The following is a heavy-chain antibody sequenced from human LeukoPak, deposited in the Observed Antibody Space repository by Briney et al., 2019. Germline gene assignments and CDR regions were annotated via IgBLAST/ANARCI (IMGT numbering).Heavy chain of an antibody. CDR1: GYTLTSYD. Sequence: ASVKVSCKASGYTLTSYDINWVRQATGQGLEWMGWMNPNSGNTGYAQKFQGRVTMTRNTSISTAYMELSSLRSEDTAVYYCARGSIAVAGTDYWGQGTLVTVSS. CDR3: ARGSIAVAGTDY. J-gene: IGHJ4*02. D-gene: IGHD6-19*01. CDR2: MNPNSGNT. V-gene: IGHV1-8*01.